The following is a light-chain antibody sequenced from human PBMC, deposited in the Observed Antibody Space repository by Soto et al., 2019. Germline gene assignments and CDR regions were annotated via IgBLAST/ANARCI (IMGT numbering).Light chain of an antibody. CDR2: EVT. V-gene: IGLV2-8*01. CDR3: SSHAGSINLV. CDR1: SSDVGAYSY. Sequence: QSALTQPPSASGSPGQSGTISCTGTSSDVGAYSYVSWYQQHPGKAPKLVIYEVTKRPSGVPDRFSGSKSGNTASLTVSGLQAEDEADYYCSSHAGSINLVFGGGTKLTVL. J-gene: IGLJ2*01.